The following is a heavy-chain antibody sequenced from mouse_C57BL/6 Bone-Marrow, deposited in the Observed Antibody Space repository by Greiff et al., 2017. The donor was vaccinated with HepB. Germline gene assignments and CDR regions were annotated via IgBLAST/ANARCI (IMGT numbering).Heavy chain of an antibody. D-gene: IGHD1-1*01. Sequence: DVMLVESGEGLVKPGGSLKLSCAASGFTFSSYAMSWVRQTPEKRLEWVAYISSGGDYIYYADTVKGRFTISRDNARNTLYLQMSSLKSEDTAMYYCTRDPNYYGSSYYAMDYWGQGTSVTVSS. J-gene: IGHJ4*01. CDR2: ISSGGDYI. V-gene: IGHV5-9-1*02. CDR1: GFTFSSYA. CDR3: TRDPNYYGSSYYAMDY.